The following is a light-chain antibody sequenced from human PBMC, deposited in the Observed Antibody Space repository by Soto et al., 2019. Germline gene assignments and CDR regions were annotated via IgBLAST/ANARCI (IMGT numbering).Light chain of an antibody. V-gene: IGLV2-14*03. CDR1: STDVGGYNS. J-gene: IGLJ1*01. CDR3: VSYTSSNSYV. CDR2: DVS. Sequence: QSALTQPASVSGSPGQSITISCTGTSTDVGGYNSVSWYQQHPGKAPKLMIYDVSNRPSGVSNRFSGSKSGNTASLTISELQAEDGADYYCVSYTSSNSYVFGTGTKVTVL.